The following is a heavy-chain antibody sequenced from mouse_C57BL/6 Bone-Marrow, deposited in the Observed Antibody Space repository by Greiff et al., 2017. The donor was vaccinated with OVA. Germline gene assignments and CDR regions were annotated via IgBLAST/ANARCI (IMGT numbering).Heavy chain of an antibody. J-gene: IGHJ1*03. V-gene: IGHV14-4*01. CDR2: IDPENGDT. CDR3: TLPYYYGSSHVWYFDV. CDR1: GFNIKDDY. D-gene: IGHD1-1*01. Sequence: VQLQQSGAELVRPGASVKLSCTASGFNIKDDYMHWVKQRPEQGLEWIGWIDPENGDTEYASTFQGKATITADTSSNTAYLQLSSLTSEDTAVYYCTLPYYYGSSHVWYFDVWGTGTTVTVSS.